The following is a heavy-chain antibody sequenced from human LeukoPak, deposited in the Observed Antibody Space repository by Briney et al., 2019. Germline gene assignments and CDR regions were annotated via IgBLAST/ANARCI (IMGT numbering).Heavy chain of an antibody. V-gene: IGHV3-30*02. D-gene: IGHD3-22*01. Sequence: GGSLRLSCAASGFSFNTYAMHWVRQAPGKGLEWLAFVRHDGNNKYEADSVKGRFTISRDNSKNTVYLQMNSVRSEDTAVYYCAKGVRMIVVAPGSWGQGTLVTVSS. CDR1: GFSFNTYA. CDR2: VRHDGNNK. CDR3: AKGVRMIVVAPGS. J-gene: IGHJ5*02.